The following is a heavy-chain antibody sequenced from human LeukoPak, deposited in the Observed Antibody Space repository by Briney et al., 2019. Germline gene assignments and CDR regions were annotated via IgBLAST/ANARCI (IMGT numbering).Heavy chain of an antibody. V-gene: IGHV3-74*01. CDR3: ARAPSEIGGYYPEYFRH. D-gene: IGHD3-22*01. J-gene: IGHJ1*01. CDR1: GFTFSTYW. CDR2: IKSDGST. Sequence: GGSLRLSCAASGFTFSTYWMHWVRQAPGKGLVWVSRIKSDGSTNYADSVKRRFTLSRDNAKNTVSLQMNSLRPEDTGVYYCARAPSEIGGYYPEYFRHWGQGTLVTVSS.